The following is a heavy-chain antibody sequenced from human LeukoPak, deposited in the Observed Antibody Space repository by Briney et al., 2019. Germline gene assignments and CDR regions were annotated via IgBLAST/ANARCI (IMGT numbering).Heavy chain of an antibody. J-gene: IGHJ4*02. Sequence: GGSLRLSCAASGFTFSSYWMSWVRQAPGKGLEWVANIKQDGSEKYYVDSVKGRFTISRDNAKNSLYLQMNSLRAEDTAVYYCARVSTEAIDYGDDWGQGTLVTVSS. CDR2: IKQDGSEK. CDR1: GFTFSSYW. V-gene: IGHV3-7*01. CDR3: ARVSTEAIDYGDD.